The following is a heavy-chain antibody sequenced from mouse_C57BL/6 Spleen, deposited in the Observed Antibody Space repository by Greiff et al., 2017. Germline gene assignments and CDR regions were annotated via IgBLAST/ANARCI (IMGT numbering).Heavy chain of an antibody. CDR1: GYTFTDYN. Sequence: EVQLQQSGPELVKPGASVKIPCKASGYTFTDYNMDWVKQSHGKSLEWIGVVNPNHGGTIYNQKFKGKATLTVDKSSSTADMELRSLTSEDTAVYYCARSYYDYDFYVYYYGYWGQGTTLTVSS. V-gene: IGHV1-18*01. CDR2: VNPNHGGT. D-gene: IGHD2-4*01. J-gene: IGHJ2*01. CDR3: ARSYYDYDFYVYYYGY.